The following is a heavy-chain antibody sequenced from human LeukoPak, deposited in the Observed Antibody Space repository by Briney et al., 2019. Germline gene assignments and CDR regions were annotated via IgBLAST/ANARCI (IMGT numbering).Heavy chain of an antibody. Sequence: GESLKISCKGSGYSFTSYWIGWVRQMPGKGLEWMGIIYPGDSDTRYSPSFQGQVTISADKSINTAYLQWNSLKASDTAMYYCARLVGRQLVLYYFDYWGQGTLVTVSS. V-gene: IGHV5-51*01. J-gene: IGHJ4*02. CDR3: ARLVGRQLVLYYFDY. CDR2: IYPGDSDT. D-gene: IGHD6-13*01. CDR1: GYSFTSYW.